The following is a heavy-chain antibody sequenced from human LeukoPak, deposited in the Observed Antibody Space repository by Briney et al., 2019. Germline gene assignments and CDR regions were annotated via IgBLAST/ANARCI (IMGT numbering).Heavy chain of an antibody. CDR2: IKQDGSET. J-gene: IGHJ4*02. V-gene: IGHV3-7*01. CDR3: FDC. Sequence: GGSLRLSCEASGFSMSVYWMSWVRQAPGKGLEWVGNIKQDGSETNYVDSVKGRFTISRDNAKKSLYLQMNSLRAEDTADYHFFDCWGQGTLVTVSS. CDR1: GFSMSVYW.